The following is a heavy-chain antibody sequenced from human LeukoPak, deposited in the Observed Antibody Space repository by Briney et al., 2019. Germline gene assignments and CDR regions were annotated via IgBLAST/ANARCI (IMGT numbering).Heavy chain of an antibody. CDR3: ARGSNYGSGSYYLHYYGMDV. V-gene: IGHV1-69*06. D-gene: IGHD3-10*01. Sequence: SVEVSCKASGGTFSSFAISWVRQAPGQGLEWMGGIIPIFGTENYAQKFQGRVTITADKSTSTAYMELSSLRFEDTAVYYCARGSNYGSGSYYLHYYGMDVWGKGTTVTVSS. CDR2: IIPIFGTE. CDR1: GGTFSSFA. J-gene: IGHJ6*04.